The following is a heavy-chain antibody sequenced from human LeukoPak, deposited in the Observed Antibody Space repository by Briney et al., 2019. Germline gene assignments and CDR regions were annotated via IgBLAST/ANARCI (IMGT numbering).Heavy chain of an antibody. CDR3: AGAPAVYFFYIDV. CDR2: ISNSDDSI. Sequence: GGSLRLSCAASGFTFSDYHMTWIRQAPGKGLEWVSYISNSDDSINYADSVSGRFTISRDNAKSSVYLQMNSLRVEDTAVYYCAGAPAVYFFYIDVWGEGTTVTVSS. V-gene: IGHV3-11*04. J-gene: IGHJ6*03. CDR1: GFTFSDYH.